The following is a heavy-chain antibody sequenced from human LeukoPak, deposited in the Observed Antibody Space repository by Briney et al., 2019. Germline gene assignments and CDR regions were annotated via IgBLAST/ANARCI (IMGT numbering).Heavy chain of an antibody. CDR1: GGSFSGYY. D-gene: IGHD3-10*01. Sequence: PSETLSLTCAVYGGSFSGYYWSWIRQPPGKGLEWLGEINHSGSTNYNPSLKSRVTISVDTSKNQFSLKLSSVTAADTAVYYCARDWGYGSGSYGVYWGQGTLVTVSS. CDR2: INHSGST. V-gene: IGHV4-34*01. CDR3: ARDWGYGSGSYGVY. J-gene: IGHJ4*02.